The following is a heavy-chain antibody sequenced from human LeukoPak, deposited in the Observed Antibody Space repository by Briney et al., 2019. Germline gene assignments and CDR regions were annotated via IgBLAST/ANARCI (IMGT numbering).Heavy chain of an antibody. J-gene: IGHJ6*03. CDR1: GFTFSSYS. D-gene: IGHD2-2*01. CDR3: ARAVYCSSTSCFYYYYYMDV. CDR2: ISSSSSYI. Sequence: GGSLRLSCAASGFTFSSYSMNWVRQAPGKGLEWVSSISSSSSYIYYADSVKGRFTISRDNAKNSLYLQMNSLRAEDTAVYYCARAVYCSSTSCFYYYYYMDVWGKGTTVTVSS. V-gene: IGHV3-21*01.